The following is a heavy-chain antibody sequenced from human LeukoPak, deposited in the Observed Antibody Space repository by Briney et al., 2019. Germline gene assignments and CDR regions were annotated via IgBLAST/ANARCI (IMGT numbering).Heavy chain of an antibody. D-gene: IGHD6-19*01. J-gene: IGHJ4*02. V-gene: IGHV3-30-3*01. CDR2: ISYDGSNK. CDR1: GFTFSSYA. Sequence: GRSLRLSCAASGFTFSSYAVHWVRQAPGKGLEWVAVISYDGSNKYYADSVKGRFTISRDNSKNTLYLQMNSLRAEDTAVYYCAKDAGIAVAGRELYFDYWGQGTLVTVSS. CDR3: AKDAGIAVAGRELYFDY.